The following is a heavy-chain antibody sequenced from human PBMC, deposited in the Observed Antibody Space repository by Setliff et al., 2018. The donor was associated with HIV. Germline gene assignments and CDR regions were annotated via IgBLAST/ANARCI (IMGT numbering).Heavy chain of an antibody. Sequence: GESLKISCAASGFTFRSYSMNWVRQAPGKGLEWVSYISSSSSYTHYADSVKGRFTISRDNVKNSLYLQMNSLRAEDTAVYYCARDRYSGSSTDYWGQGTLVTVSS. CDR3: ARDRYSGSSTDY. D-gene: IGHD1-26*01. V-gene: IGHV3-21*01. CDR2: ISSSSSYT. CDR1: GFTFRSYS. J-gene: IGHJ4*02.